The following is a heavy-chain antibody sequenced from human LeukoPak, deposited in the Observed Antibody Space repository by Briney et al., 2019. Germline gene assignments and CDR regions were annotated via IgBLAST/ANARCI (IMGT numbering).Heavy chain of an antibody. Sequence: ASVKVSCKASGYTFTSYGISWVRQAPGQGLEWMGWISAYNGNTNYAQKLQGRVTMTTDTSTSTAYMELRSLRSDDTAVYYCASWGGSGSYYNYFDYWGQGTLVTVSS. V-gene: IGHV1-18*01. CDR2: ISAYNGNT. D-gene: IGHD3-10*01. J-gene: IGHJ4*02. CDR3: ASWGGSGSYYNYFDY. CDR1: GYTFTSYG.